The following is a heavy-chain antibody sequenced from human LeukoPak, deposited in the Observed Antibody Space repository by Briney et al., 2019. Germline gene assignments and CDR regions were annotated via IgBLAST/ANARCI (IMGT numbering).Heavy chain of an antibody. Sequence: SETLSLTCTVSGGSISSSSYYWGWIRQPPGKGLEWIGNIYYSGCTNYNPSLKSRVTISVDTSKNQFSLKLSSVTAADTAVYYCARVGRRAHGYWGQGTLVTVSS. CDR1: GGSISSSSYY. V-gene: IGHV4-39*07. D-gene: IGHD1-26*01. J-gene: IGHJ4*02. CDR2: IYYSGCT. CDR3: ARVGRRAHGY.